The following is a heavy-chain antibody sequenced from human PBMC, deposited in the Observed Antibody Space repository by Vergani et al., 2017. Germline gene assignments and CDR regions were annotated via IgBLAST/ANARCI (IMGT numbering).Heavy chain of an antibody. D-gene: IGHD3-22*01. CDR3: ARLYMRDSSGINYFDY. CDR2: IHPADYDT. Sequence: EVQLVQSGAEGKKPGESLKISCQISGYSFTNYWIGWVRQMPGKGLEWMGIIHPADYDTRYSPSFQGQVTISVDKSNSTAYLQRSSLRVSDSAMYYCARLYMRDSSGINYFDYWGQRTLVTVSS. V-gene: IGHV5-51*01. J-gene: IGHJ4*02. CDR1: GYSFTNYW.